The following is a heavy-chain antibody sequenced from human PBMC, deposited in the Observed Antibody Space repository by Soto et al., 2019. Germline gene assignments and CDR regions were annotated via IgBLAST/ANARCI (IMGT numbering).Heavy chain of an antibody. CDR2: IIPIFGTA. CDR1: GGTFSSYA. Sequence: GASVKVSCKASGGTFSSYAISWVRQAPGQGLEWMGGIIPIFGTANYAQKFQGRVTITADESTSTAYMELSSLRSEDTAVYYCARDRSGGSGSYYPDYWGQGTLVTVSS. J-gene: IGHJ4*02. CDR3: ARDRSGGSGSYYPDY. D-gene: IGHD3-10*01. V-gene: IGHV1-69*13.